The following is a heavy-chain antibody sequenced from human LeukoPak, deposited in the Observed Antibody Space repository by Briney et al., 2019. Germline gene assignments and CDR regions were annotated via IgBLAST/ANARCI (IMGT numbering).Heavy chain of an antibody. J-gene: IGHJ4*02. CDR2: IENDGKRN. CDR1: GFTFSPFG. D-gene: IGHD6-6*01. Sequence: GGSLRLSCVASGFTFSPFGMHWVRQAPGKGLEWVAFIENDGKRNQLADSVKGRFTVSRDNSQNTLYLQMNSLRAEDTALYYCAKDLHSTASCYWGQGALVTVSS. V-gene: IGHV3-30*02. CDR3: AKDLHSTASCY.